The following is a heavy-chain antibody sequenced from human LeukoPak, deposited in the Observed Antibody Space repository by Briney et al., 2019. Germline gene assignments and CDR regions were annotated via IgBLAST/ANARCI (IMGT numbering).Heavy chain of an antibody. J-gene: IGHJ4*02. CDR1: GYTFTDYY. CDR2: INPNSGGT. CDR3: ARTTGAYFDY. Sequence: GASVKVSCKASGYTFTDYYIHWVRQAPGQGLEWMGWINPNSGGTNYTQKFHGRVTMTRDTSISTAYMEVSRLRSDDTAVYYCARTTGAYFDYWGQGTLVTVSS. D-gene: IGHD7-27*01. V-gene: IGHV1-2*02.